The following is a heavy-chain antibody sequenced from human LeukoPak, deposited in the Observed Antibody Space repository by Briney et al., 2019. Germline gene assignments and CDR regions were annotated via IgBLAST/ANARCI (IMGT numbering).Heavy chain of an antibody. D-gene: IGHD3-22*01. CDR2: IYTSGST. Sequence: SETLSLTCTVSGGSISSYYWSWIRQPAGKGLEWIGRIYTSGSTNYNPSLKSRVTMSVDTSKNQFSLKLSSVTAADTAVYYCASDSSAYYFPYFDYWGQGTLVTVSS. V-gene: IGHV4-4*07. CDR3: ASDSSAYYFPYFDY. CDR1: GGSISSYY. J-gene: IGHJ4*02.